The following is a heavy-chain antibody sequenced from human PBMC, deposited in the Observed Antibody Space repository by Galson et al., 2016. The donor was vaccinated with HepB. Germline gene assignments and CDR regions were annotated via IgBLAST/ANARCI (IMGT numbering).Heavy chain of an antibody. Sequence: SVKVSCQASGYSSSSYGISWVRQAPGQGLVWLGWISTFNGYTKYAQKLQGRVTMTTDTSTSTAYMELRSLRSDDTAVYYCARYGLRFLEWLRDGMDVWGQGTTVTVSS. V-gene: IGHV1-18*01. D-gene: IGHD3-3*01. CDR3: ARYGLRFLEWLRDGMDV. CDR2: ISTFNGYT. J-gene: IGHJ6*02. CDR1: GYSSSSYG.